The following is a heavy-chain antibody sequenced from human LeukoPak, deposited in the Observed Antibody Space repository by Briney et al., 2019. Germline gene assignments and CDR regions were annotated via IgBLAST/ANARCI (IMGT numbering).Heavy chain of an antibody. CDR2: IIPIFGTA. CDR3: ARSHEDNRNYYGSGSYYQYYFDY. J-gene: IGHJ4*02. D-gene: IGHD3-10*01. V-gene: IGHV1-69*13. CDR1: GGTFSSYA. Sequence: ASVKVSCKASGGTFSSYAISWVRQAPGQGLEWMGGIIPIFGTANYAQKFQGRVTITADESTRTAYMELSSLRSEDTAVYYCARSHEDNRNYYGSGSYYQYYFDYWGQGTLVTVSS.